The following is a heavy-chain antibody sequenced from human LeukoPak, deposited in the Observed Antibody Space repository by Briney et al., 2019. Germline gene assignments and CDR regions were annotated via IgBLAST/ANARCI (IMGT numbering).Heavy chain of an antibody. D-gene: IGHD2-21*02. CDR1: GYTFTGYY. Sequence: ASVKVSCKASGYTFTGYYMHWVRQAPGQGLEWMGQINPNSGGTNYAQKFQGRVTMTRDTSISTAYMELSRLRSDDTAVYYCAREEYCGGDCINYWGQGTLVTVSS. J-gene: IGHJ4*02. CDR2: INPNSGGT. CDR3: AREEYCGGDCINY. V-gene: IGHV1-2*06.